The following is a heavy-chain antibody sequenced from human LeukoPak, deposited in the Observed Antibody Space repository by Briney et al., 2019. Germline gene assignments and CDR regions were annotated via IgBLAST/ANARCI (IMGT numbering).Heavy chain of an antibody. V-gene: IGHV1-69*13. D-gene: IGHD6-6*01. Sequence: SVKVSCKASGGTFSSYAISWVRQAPGLGLEWMGGIIPIFGTANYAQKFQGRVTITADESTSTAYMELSSLRSEDTAVYYCARRRGGYSSSRFDYWGQGTLVTVSS. CDR3: ARRRGGYSSSRFDY. J-gene: IGHJ4*02. CDR2: IIPIFGTA. CDR1: GGTFSSYA.